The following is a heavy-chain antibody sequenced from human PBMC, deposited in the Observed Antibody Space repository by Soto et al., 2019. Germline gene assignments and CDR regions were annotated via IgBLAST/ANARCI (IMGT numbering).Heavy chain of an antibody. V-gene: IGHV4-59*01. Sequence: SETLSLTCTVSGGSISSYYWSWIRQPPGKGLEWIGYIYYSGSTNYNPSLKSRVTISVDTSKNQFSLKLSSVTAVDTAVYYCARGTPRTGLYYYYGMDVWGQGTTVTVSS. J-gene: IGHJ6*02. CDR1: GGSISSYY. CDR2: IYYSGST. D-gene: IGHD3-9*01. CDR3: ARGTPRTGLYYYYGMDV.